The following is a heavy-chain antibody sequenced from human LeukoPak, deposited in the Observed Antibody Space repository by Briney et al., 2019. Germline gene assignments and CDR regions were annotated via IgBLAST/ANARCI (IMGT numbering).Heavy chain of an antibody. J-gene: IGHJ4*02. CDR3: ARVSNCGGDCYSGPFGY. D-gene: IGHD2-21*01. Sequence: ASVKVSCKASGYTFTSYGISWVRQAPGQGLEWVGWISAYNGNTNYAQKLQGRITMTTDTSTSTAYMELRSLRSDDTAVYYCARVSNCGGDCYSGPFGYWGQGTLVTVSS. V-gene: IGHV1-18*01. CDR1: GYTFTSYG. CDR2: ISAYNGNT.